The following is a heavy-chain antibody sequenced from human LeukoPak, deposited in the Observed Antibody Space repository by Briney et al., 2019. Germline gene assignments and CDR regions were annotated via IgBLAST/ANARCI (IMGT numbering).Heavy chain of an antibody. CDR3: ARNDKADC. CDR1: GFTFSGSA. J-gene: IGHJ4*02. Sequence: GGSLRLSCAASGFTFSGSAIHWVRQASGKGLEWVGRIRSIANNYATAYAASVKGRFTISRDDSKNTAYLQMNSLKIEDTAVYYCARNDKADCWGQGTLVTVSS. V-gene: IGHV3-73*01. CDR2: IRSIANNYAT. D-gene: IGHD3-22*01.